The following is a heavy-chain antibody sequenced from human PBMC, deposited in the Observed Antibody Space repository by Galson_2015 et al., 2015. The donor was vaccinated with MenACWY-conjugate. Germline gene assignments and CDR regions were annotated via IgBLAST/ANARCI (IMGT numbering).Heavy chain of an antibody. J-gene: IGHJ3*02. Sequence: SLRLSCAASGFTFSTYAMTWVRQAPGNGLEWVSGITGDSGSRIYADSVKGRFTVSRDNSRNTLYLQMNTLRAEDTAVYDCAHYHFD. CDR2: ITGDSGSR. CDR3: AHYHFD. V-gene: IGHV3-23*01. D-gene: IGHD3-10*01. CDR1: GFTFSTYA.